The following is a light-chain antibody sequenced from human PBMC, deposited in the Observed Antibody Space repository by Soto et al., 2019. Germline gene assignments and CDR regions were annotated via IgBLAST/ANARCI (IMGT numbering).Light chain of an antibody. Sequence: EIVLTQSPGTLSLSPGEGATLSCRASQSVGNNYVAWFQQKPGQAPRVLIYEASKRASGIPDRFSGSGSGTDFTVNIRTLKPGDYAVFYCQQYFIAPITFGQETRLDI. CDR3: QQYFIAPIT. J-gene: IGKJ5*01. CDR2: EAS. V-gene: IGKV3-20*01. CDR1: QSVGNNY.